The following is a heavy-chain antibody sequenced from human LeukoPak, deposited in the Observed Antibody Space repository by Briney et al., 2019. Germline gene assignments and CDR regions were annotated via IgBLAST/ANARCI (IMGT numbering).Heavy chain of an antibody. CDR2: IYYSGST. V-gene: IGHV4-39*07. Sequence: SETLSLTCTVSGGSISSSSYYWGWIRQPPGKGLEWIGSIYYSGSTYYNPSLKSRVTISVDTSKNQFSLKLSSGTAADTAVYYCARDFTGDWVFFDYWGQGTLVTVSS. J-gene: IGHJ4*02. CDR3: ARDFTGDWVFFDY. CDR1: GGSISSSSYY. D-gene: IGHD1-14*01.